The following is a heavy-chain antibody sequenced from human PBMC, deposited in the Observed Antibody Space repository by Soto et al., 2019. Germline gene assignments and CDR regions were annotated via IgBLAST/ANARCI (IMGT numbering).Heavy chain of an antibody. CDR1: GFTFSSYG. J-gene: IGHJ6*02. Sequence: QVQLVESGGGVVQPGRSLRLSCAASGFTFSSYGMHWVRQAAGKGLEWVAVISYDGSNKYYADSVKGRFTISRDNSKTTLYLQMNSLRAEDTAVYYCAKDDYDFWSCWSGDYYYYGMDVWGQGTTVTVSS. CDR2: ISYDGSNK. CDR3: AKDDYDFWSCWSGDYYYYGMDV. D-gene: IGHD3-3*01. V-gene: IGHV3-30*18.